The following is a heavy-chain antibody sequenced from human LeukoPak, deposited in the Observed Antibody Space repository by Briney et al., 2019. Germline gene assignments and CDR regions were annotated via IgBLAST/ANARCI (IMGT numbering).Heavy chain of an antibody. CDR2: IKQDGGEK. Sequence: PGGSLRLTCAASGFTFSSYWMSWVRQAPGKGLERVASIKQDGGEKYYVDSVKGRFTISRDNAKNSLYLQMNSLRAEDTAVFYCTRVGATCCYYYYMDVWGKGTTVTVSS. CDR3: TRVGATCCYYYYMDV. CDR1: GFTFSSYW. D-gene: IGHD1-26*01. J-gene: IGHJ6*03. V-gene: IGHV3-7*01.